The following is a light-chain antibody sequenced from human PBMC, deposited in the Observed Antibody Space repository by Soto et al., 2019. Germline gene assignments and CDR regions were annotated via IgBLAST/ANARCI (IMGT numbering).Light chain of an antibody. V-gene: IGLV2-14*01. CDR2: EVT. CDR1: SSDIGGHNY. Sequence: QSVLTQPASVSGSPGQSITISCTGTSSDIGGHNYVSWYQQHPGKAPKLMIYEVTNRPSGVSNRFSGSKSGNTASLTISGLQAEDEADYYCSSYTSSNTVLFGRGTKLTVL. J-gene: IGLJ2*01. CDR3: SSYTSSNTVL.